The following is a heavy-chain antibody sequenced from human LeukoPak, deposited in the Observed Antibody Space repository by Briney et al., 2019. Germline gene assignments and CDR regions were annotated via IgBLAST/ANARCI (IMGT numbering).Heavy chain of an antibody. D-gene: IGHD2-2*01. CDR3: ARDCLSSSTSCSHAFDI. V-gene: IGHV4-34*01. J-gene: IGHJ3*02. CDR1: GGSFSGYY. CDR2: INDSGST. Sequence: SETVSLTCAVYGGSFSGYYWSWIRQPPGKGLEWIGEINDSGSTNYNPSLKSRVTISVDTSKNQFSLKLSSVTAADTAVYYCARDCLSSSTSCSHAFDIWGQGTMVTVSS.